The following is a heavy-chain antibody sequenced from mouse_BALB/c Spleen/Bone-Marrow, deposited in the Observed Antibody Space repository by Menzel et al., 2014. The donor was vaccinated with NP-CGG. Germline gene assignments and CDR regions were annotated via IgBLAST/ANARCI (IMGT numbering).Heavy chain of an antibody. CDR3: ARWGWSFDY. CDR1: GYTFSDYW. Sequence: VQGVESGAELMKPGASVKMSCKATGYTFSDYWIEWAKQRPGHGLEWIGEILPGSGSTNCNEKFKGKATFTVEASSNTAYMHLSSLTSEDSAVYFCARWGWSFDYWGQGTTLTVSS. CDR2: ILPGSGST. J-gene: IGHJ2*01. D-gene: IGHD2-3*01. V-gene: IGHV1-9*01.